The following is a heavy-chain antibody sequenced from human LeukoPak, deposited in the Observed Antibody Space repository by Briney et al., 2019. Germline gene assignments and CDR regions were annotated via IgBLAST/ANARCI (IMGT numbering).Heavy chain of an antibody. Sequence: GGSLRLSCAASGFSFSDYNMNWVRQAPGKALEWGSSITTTGTYIFYGDSVKGRFTISRDNAKNSLYLQMNGLRAEDTAVYYCARSYYITYYYMDVWGKGTTVTISS. V-gene: IGHV3-21*04. CDR1: GFSFSDYN. CDR3: ARSYYITYYYMDV. D-gene: IGHD3-10*01. J-gene: IGHJ6*03. CDR2: ITTTGTYI.